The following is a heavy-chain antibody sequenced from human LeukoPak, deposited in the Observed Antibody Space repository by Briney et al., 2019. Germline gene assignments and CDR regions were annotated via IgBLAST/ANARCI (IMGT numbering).Heavy chain of an antibody. D-gene: IGHD6-19*01. CDR1: GGSISSSSYY. CDR2: IYYSGST. Sequence: PSETLSLTCTVSGGSISSSSYYWGWIRQPPGKGLEWIGSIYYSGSTYYNPSLKSRVTISVDTSKNQFSLKLSSVTAADTAVYYCAREESSGWYRRFDYWGQGTLVTVSS. CDR3: AREESSGWYRRFDY. V-gene: IGHV4-39*07. J-gene: IGHJ4*02.